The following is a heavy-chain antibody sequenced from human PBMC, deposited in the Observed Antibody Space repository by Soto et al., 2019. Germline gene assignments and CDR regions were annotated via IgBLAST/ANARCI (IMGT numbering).Heavy chain of an antibody. CDR2: ISYDGSNK. Sequence: PVGSLRLSCAASGFTFSSYAMHWVRQAPGKGLEWVAVISYDGSNKYYADSVKGRFTISRDNSKNTLYLQMNSLRAEDTAVYYCARSTANISGSYYRLFDYWGQGTLVTVSS. CDR3: ARSTANISGSYYRLFDY. CDR1: GFTFSSYA. J-gene: IGHJ4*02. D-gene: IGHD1-26*01. V-gene: IGHV3-30-3*01.